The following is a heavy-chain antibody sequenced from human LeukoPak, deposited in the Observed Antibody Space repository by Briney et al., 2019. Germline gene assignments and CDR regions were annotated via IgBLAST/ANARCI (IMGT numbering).Heavy chain of an antibody. CDR1: GFTFSNAW. D-gene: IGHD5-24*01. Sequence: GGSLRLSCAASGFTFSNAWMTWVRQAPGKGLEWVGRIKSKTDGGTTDYAAPVKGRFTISRDDSKNTLYLQMNSLKTEDTAVYYCTRGGWLRYYFDYWGQGTLVTVSS. CDR3: TRGGWLRYYFDY. CDR2: IKSKTDGGTT. J-gene: IGHJ4*02. V-gene: IGHV3-15*01.